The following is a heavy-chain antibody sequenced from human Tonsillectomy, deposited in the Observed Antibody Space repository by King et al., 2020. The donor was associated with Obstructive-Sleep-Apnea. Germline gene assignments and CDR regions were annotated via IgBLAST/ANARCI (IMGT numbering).Heavy chain of an antibody. CDR2: IKSISDGGTT. CDR3: TTEGVGITAFDYHGMDV. D-gene: IGHD1-26*01. J-gene: IGHJ6*02. V-gene: IGHV3-15*01. Sequence: QLVQSGGGLVKPGGSLRLSCAASGFTFSKAWMSWVRQAPGKGLEWVGRIKSISDGGTTDYAAPLKGRFTISRDDSKNTLYLQMNSLKIEDTAVYYCTTEGVGITAFDYHGMDVWGQGTTVTVSS. CDR1: GFTFSKAW.